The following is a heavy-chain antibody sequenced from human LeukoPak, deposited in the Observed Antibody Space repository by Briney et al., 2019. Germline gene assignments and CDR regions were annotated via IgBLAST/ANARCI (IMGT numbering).Heavy chain of an antibody. CDR1: GFTFSSYW. V-gene: IGHV3-7*01. CDR3: ACSRTFDY. J-gene: IGHJ4*02. D-gene: IGHD6-13*01. CDR2: ISQDGSEN. Sequence: GGSLRLSCTASGFTFSSYWMSWVRQAPGKGLEWVANISQDGSENYYVDSVKGRFSISRDNAKSSLYLQMNSLKAADTAVYYCACSRTFDYWGQGTLVTVSS.